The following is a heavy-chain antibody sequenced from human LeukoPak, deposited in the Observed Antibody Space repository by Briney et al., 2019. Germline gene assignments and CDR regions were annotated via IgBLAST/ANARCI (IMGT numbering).Heavy chain of an antibody. CDR2: INSDGSST. CDR3: ARGTSGPGTFDY. J-gene: IGHJ4*02. CDR1: GFTFSSSW. D-gene: IGHD2-15*01. Sequence: GGSLRLSCAASGFTFSSSWMHWVRQAPGKGLVWVSRINSDGSSTSYADSVKGRFTNSRDNAKNTLYLQMNSLRAEDTAVYYCARGTSGPGTFDYWGQGTLVTVSS. V-gene: IGHV3-74*01.